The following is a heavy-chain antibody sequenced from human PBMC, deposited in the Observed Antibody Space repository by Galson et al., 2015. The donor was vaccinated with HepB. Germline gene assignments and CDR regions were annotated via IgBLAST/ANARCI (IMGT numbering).Heavy chain of an antibody. J-gene: IGHJ4*02. V-gene: IGHV1-69*10. D-gene: IGHD2-15*01. CDR1: GGTFSSYA. Sequence: SVKVSCKASGGTFSSYAINWVRQAPGQGLEWMGGIIPILTIARYAQKFQGRVTITADKSTSTAYMELSSLRSEDTAVYYCARQRYCSGGSCYSGFDYWGQGTLVTVSS. CDR2: IIPILTIA. CDR3: ARQRYCSGGSCYSGFDY.